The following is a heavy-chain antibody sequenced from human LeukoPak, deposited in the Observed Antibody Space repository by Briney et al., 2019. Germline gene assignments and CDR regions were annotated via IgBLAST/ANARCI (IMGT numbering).Heavy chain of an antibody. D-gene: IGHD3-22*01. J-gene: IGHJ4*02. CDR2: ISGSGGST. Sequence: GGSLRLSCAASGFTFSSCAMSWVRQAPGKGLEWVSAISGSGGSTYYADSVKGRFTISRDNAKNSLYLQMNSLRAEDTAVYYCARDIYYDSSGYYGSVYWGQGTLVTVSS. V-gene: IGHV3-23*01. CDR1: GFTFSSCA. CDR3: ARDIYYDSSGYYGSVY.